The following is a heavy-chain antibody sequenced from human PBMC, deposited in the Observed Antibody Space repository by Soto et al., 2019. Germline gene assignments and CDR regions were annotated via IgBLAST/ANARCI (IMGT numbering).Heavy chain of an antibody. CDR3: ATLGYCSSTRCYMGLDSEGMDV. CDR1: GGTFSSYA. J-gene: IGHJ6*02. Sequence: SVKVSCKASGGTFSSYAISWVRQAPGQGLEWMGGIIPIFGTANYAQKFQGRVTITADESTSTAYMELSSLRSEDTAVYYCATLGYCSSTRCYMGLDSEGMDVWGQGTTVTVSS. D-gene: IGHD2-2*02. CDR2: IIPIFGTA. V-gene: IGHV1-69*13.